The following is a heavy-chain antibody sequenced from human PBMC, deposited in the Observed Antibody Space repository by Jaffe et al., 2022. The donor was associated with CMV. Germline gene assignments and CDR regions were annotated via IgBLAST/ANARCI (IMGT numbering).Heavy chain of an antibody. D-gene: IGHD3-10*01. Sequence: QVQLQESGPGLVKPSETLSLTCTISGGSISSYSWNWIRQPPGAQPQWIGFIFSSGITLYNPSLKGRLTMSVDTSKNQFSLRLSSVTAADTAVYYCARRVSQANYISPGSWFDPWGQGTLVTVSS. CDR2: IFSSGIT. CDR1: GGSISSYS. V-gene: IGHV4-59*08. J-gene: IGHJ5*02. CDR3: ARRVSQANYISPGSWFDP.